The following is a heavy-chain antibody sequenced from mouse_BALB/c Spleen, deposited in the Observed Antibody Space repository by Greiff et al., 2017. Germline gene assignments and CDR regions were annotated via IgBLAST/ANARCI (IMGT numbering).Heavy chain of an antibody. Sequence: QVQLQQPGAELVKPGASVKLSCKASGYTFTSYWMHWVKQRPGQGLEWIGEINPSNGRTNYNEKFKGKATLTADKSSSTAYMQLSSLKSEDSAVYFCARGDPYAMDYWGQGTSVTVSS. D-gene: IGHD2-13*01. J-gene: IGHJ4*01. CDR2: INPSNGRT. CDR1: GYTFTSYW. V-gene: IGHV1S81*02. CDR3: ARGDPYAMDY.